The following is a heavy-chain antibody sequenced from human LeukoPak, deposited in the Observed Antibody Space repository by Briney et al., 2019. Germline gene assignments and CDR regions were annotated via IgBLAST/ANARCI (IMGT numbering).Heavy chain of an antibody. Sequence: GGALQISFKGSWYRFTSYWIGWGRPVPGKGVGGRGIIYPGEADTRYSPSFQGQVTISADKSITTAYLQWSSLKASDTAMYYCARRVGVTGTEDYYYYYMDVWGKGTTVTVSS. CDR2: IYPGEADT. CDR1: WYRFTSYW. D-gene: IGHD1-20*01. CDR3: ARRVGVTGTEDYYYYYMDV. J-gene: IGHJ6*03. V-gene: IGHV5-51*01.